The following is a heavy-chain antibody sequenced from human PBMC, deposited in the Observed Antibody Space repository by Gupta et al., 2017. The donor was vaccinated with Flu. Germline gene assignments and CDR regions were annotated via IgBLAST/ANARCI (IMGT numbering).Heavy chain of an antibody. Sequence: QVQLVESGGGVVQPGRSLRLSCAASGFTFSSYGMHWVRQAPGKGVEWVAVIWYDGSKKYYADSVKGRLTIARENSKNTLYLEMNRLRAEDTAVYDCARGKDWEDYGGQGTLVTVSS. CDR1: GFTFSSYG. CDR2: IWYDGSKK. CDR3: ARGKDWEDY. V-gene: IGHV3-33*01. J-gene: IGHJ4*02. D-gene: IGHD1-26*01.